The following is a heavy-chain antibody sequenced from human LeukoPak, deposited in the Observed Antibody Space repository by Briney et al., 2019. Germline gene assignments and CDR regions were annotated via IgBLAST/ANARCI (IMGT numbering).Heavy chain of an antibody. CDR3: AKESRLLWFGDTKNDAFDI. J-gene: IGHJ3*02. CDR2: ISGSGGST. CDR1: GFTFSSYA. V-gene: IGHV3-23*01. D-gene: IGHD3-10*01. Sequence: GGSLRLSCAASGFTFSSYAMSWVRQAPGKGLEWVSAISGSGGSTYYADSVKGRFTISRDNSKNTLYLQMNSLRAEDMAVYYCAKESRLLWFGDTKNDAFDIWGQGTMVTVSS.